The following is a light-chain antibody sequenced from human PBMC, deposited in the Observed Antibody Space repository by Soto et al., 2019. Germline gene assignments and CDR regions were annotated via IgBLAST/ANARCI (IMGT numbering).Light chain of an antibody. J-gene: IGLJ7*01. V-gene: IGLV1-47*01. CDR3: AAWDDSLSGAV. CDR2: RNN. Sequence: QSVLTQPPSASGTPGQRVTISCSGSRSNIGSNYVYWYQQLPGTAPKLLIYRNNHRPSGVPDRFSGSKSGTSASLAISGLRSEDEADYYCAAWDDSLSGAVFGGGTQLTVL. CDR1: RSNIGSNY.